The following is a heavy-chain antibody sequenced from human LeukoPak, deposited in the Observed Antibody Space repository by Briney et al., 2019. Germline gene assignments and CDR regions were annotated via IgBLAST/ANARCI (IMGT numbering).Heavy chain of an antibody. D-gene: IGHD3-3*01. J-gene: IGHJ4*02. CDR3: ASEPMYYDLWSGYYQDY. CDR1: GFNFGIYG. CDR2: MWDDGTNE. V-gene: IGHV3-33*01. Sequence: GGSLRLSCTASGFNFGIYGMHWVCQAPGKGLEWVAVMWDDGTNEYYVESVKGRFTISRDNSKSTLYLQMNSLRAEDTAVYYCASEPMYYDLWSGYYQDYWGQGTLVTVSS.